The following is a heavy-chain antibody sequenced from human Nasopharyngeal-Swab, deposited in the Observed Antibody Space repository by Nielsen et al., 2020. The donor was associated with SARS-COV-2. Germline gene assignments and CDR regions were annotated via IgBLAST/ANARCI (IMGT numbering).Heavy chain of an antibody. CDR3: ARAGGYYYDSSGHRNDHAEFDY. CDR2: IGTAGDT. D-gene: IGHD3-22*01. Sequence: GESLKISCAASGFTFSSYDMHWVRQATGKGLEWVSAIGTAGDTYYPGSVKGRFTISRENAKNSLYLQMNSLRAGDTAVYYCARAGGYYYDSSGHRNDHAEFDYWGQGTLVTVSS. CDR1: GFTFSSYD. J-gene: IGHJ4*02. V-gene: IGHV3-13*01.